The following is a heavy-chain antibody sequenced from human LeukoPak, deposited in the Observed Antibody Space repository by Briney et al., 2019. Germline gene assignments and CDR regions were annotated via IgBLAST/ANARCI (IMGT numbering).Heavy chain of an antibody. V-gene: IGHV3-30*04. CDR2: ISYAGSNK. J-gene: IGHJ4*02. Sequence: GGSLRLSCAASGFTFSSYAMHWVRQAPGKGLEWVAVISYAGSNKFYADSVKGRFTISRDNSKDTLYLQMNSLRAEDTAVYYCARGLHRIAVAGKGTHPFDYWGQGTLVTVSS. CDR3: ARGLHRIAVAGKGTHPFDY. D-gene: IGHD6-13*01. CDR1: GFTFSSYA.